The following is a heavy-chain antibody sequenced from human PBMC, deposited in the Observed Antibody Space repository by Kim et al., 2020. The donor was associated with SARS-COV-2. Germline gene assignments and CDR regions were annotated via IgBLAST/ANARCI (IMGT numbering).Heavy chain of an antibody. Sequence: ASVKVSCKASGYIFTGYYMHWVRQAPGQGLEWVGWINPNSGGTYYAHKFQGRVTMTRDTSISTAYMELSRLRSDDTAVYYCAREWVADYYGSMIDIWGQGTMVTVSS. D-gene: IGHD3-10*01. CDR2: INPNSGGT. V-gene: IGHV1-2*07. J-gene: IGHJ3*02. CDR1: GYIFTGYY. CDR3: AREWVADYYGSMIDI.